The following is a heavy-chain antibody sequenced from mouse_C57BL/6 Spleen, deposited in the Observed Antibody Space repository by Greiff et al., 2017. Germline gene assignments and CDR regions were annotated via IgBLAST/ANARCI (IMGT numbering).Heavy chain of an antibody. CDR2: IHPNSGST. V-gene: IGHV1-64*01. CDR1: GYTFTSYW. Sequence: VKLQQPGAELVKPGASVKLSCKASGYTFTSYWMHWVKQRPGQGLEWIGMIHPNSGSTNYNEKFKSKATLTVDKSSSTAYMQLSSLTSEDSAVYYCARGATTVGSSAWFAYWGQGTLVTVSA. CDR3: ARGATTVGSSAWFAY. J-gene: IGHJ3*01. D-gene: IGHD1-1*01.